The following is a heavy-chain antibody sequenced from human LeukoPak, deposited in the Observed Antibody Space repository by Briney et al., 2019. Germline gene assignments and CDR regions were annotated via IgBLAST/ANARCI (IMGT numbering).Heavy chain of an antibody. J-gene: IGHJ6*02. CDR3: ARGGGLDV. V-gene: IGHV3-74*01. CDR1: GFTFSSYW. CDR2: IASDGSST. Sequence: GGSLRLSCAASGFTFSSYWMNWVRQAPGKGLVWVSRIASDGSSTTYADSVKGRFSISRDNAKNSLYLQMSNLRAEDTAVYFCARGGGLDVWGQGATVTVSS. D-gene: IGHD3-16*01.